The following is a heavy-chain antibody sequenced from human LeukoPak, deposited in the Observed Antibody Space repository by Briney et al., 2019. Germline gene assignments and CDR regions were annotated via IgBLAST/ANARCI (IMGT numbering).Heavy chain of an antibody. CDR2: ISSGSTI. Sequence: GGSLRLSCAASGFTFSDYYMSWIRQAPGKGLEWVSYISSGSTIYYADSVKGRFTISRDNAKNSLYLQMNSLRAEDTAVYYCARGDYYGSGSYYPTPDYWGQGTLVTVSS. CDR1: GFTFSDYY. D-gene: IGHD3-10*01. V-gene: IGHV3-11*01. CDR3: ARGDYYGSGSYYPTPDY. J-gene: IGHJ4*02.